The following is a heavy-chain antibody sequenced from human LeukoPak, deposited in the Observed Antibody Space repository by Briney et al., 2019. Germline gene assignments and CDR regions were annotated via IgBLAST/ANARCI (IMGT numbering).Heavy chain of an antibody. CDR3: ARVIRAAAGKGYFDY. CDR2: INQDASEI. Sequence: PGGSLRLSCAASGFTFSTYWMNWYRQAPGKGLEWVGNINQDASEINYVDSVRGRFTISRDNAKNSLHLQMNSLRAEDTAIYYCARVIRAAAGKGYFDYWGQGALVTVSS. D-gene: IGHD6-13*01. CDR1: GFTFSTYW. J-gene: IGHJ4*02. V-gene: IGHV3-7*03.